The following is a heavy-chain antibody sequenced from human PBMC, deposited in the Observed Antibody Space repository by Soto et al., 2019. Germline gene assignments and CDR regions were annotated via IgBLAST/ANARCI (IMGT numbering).Heavy chain of an antibody. V-gene: IGHV3-23*01. Sequence: LRLSCAASGFIFTNYAMNWVRQAPGKGLEWVSVIGGRGNSAYYADSVQGRFTISRDNSKNTLSLQMSSLTAGDTAIYYCVREGRGSFDFWGRGTMVTVSS. CDR1: GFIFTNYA. J-gene: IGHJ3*01. CDR2: IGGRGNSA. CDR3: VREGRGSFDF. D-gene: IGHD5-12*01.